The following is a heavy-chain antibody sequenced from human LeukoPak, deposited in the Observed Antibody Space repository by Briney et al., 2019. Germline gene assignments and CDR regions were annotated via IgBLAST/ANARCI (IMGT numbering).Heavy chain of an antibody. Sequence: GGSLRLSCAASEFAFGSYAMTWVRQAPGKGLEWVAVIYSGGNTYYADSVAGRFTISRDTATNTVYLQMNSLRADDTAVYYCAREDSGYGLHLDYWGQGTLVTVSS. CDR1: EFAFGSYA. J-gene: IGHJ4*02. CDR3: AREDSGYGLHLDY. CDR2: IYSGGNT. D-gene: IGHD5-12*01. V-gene: IGHV3-66*01.